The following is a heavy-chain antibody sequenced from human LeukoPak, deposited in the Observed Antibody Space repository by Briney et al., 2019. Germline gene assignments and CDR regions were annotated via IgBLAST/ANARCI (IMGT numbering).Heavy chain of an antibody. V-gene: IGHV3-7*01. J-gene: IGHJ4*02. Sequence: GGSLRLSCAASGFTFSDYWMTWVRQAPGKGLEWVANIKPDGSEKYYVDSVRGRFTISRDNAKNSLFLQMNSLRVEDTAVYYCARDYADYVGYFFFDYWGQGTLVTVSS. D-gene: IGHD4-17*01. CDR1: GFTFSDYW. CDR3: ARDYADYVGYFFFDY. CDR2: IKPDGSEK.